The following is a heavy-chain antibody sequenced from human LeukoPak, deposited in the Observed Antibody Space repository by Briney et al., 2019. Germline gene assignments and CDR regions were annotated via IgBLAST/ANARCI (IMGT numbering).Heavy chain of an antibody. Sequence: GGSLRLSCAASGFTFSSYGMHWVRQAPGKGLEWVAVIWYDGSNKYYADSVKGRFTISRDNSKNTLYLQMNSLRAEDTAVYYCARDRGDGYNVPPHKKNSRDYWGQGTLVTVSS. CDR1: GFTFSSYG. CDR3: ARDRGDGYNVPPHKKNSRDY. J-gene: IGHJ4*02. V-gene: IGHV3-33*01. D-gene: IGHD5-24*01. CDR2: IWYDGSNK.